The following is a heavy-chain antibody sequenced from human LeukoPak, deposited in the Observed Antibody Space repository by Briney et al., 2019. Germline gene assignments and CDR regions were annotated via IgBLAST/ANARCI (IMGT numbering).Heavy chain of an antibody. Sequence: GGSLRLSCAASGFRFSSYVMHWVRQAPGKGLEWVALIWQDGSNQYYADSVKGRFTISRDNSKNTLYLQMNTPRAEDTAVYYCAKDVSWNWFDPWGQGTLVTVSS. CDR2: IWQDGSNQ. J-gene: IGHJ5*02. V-gene: IGHV3-30*02. CDR3: AKDVSWNWFDP. CDR1: GFRFSSYV.